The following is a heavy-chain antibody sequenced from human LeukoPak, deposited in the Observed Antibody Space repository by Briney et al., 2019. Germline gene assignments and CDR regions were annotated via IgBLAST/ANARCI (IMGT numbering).Heavy chain of an antibody. V-gene: IGHV4-30-4*02. J-gene: IGHJ4*02. Sequence: SDTLSLTCTVSGDSLSSGDYYWSWIRQSPGKGLEWIGYIHHSGNTYYNPSLKSRLSISADTSKNQFSLKLNSVTAADTAVYYCARDSNWGRKEFDYWGQGTLVTVSS. CDR3: ARDSNWGRKEFDY. CDR1: GDSLSSGDYY. CDR2: IHHSGNT. D-gene: IGHD7-27*01.